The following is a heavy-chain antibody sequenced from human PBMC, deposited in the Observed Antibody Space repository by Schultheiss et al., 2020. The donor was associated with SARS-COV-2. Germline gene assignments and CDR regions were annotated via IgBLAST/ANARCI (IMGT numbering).Heavy chain of an antibody. Sequence: SETLSLTCAVNGGSFTGYYWSWIRQPQGKGPEWIGEINHSGTTNYNPSLKSRVTMSVDTSRNQFSLKVNSATAADTAVYYCARSGRYFQHWAQGTLVTVSS. V-gene: IGHV4-34*01. CDR2: INHSGTT. CDR1: GGSFTGYY. CDR3: ARSGRYFQH. D-gene: IGHD1-1*01. J-gene: IGHJ1*01.